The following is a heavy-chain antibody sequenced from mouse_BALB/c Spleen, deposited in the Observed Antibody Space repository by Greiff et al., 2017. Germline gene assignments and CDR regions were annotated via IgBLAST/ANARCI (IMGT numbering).Heavy chain of an antibody. CDR2: ISSGGST. Sequence: EVKVVESGGGLVKPGGSLKLSCAASGFTFSSYAMSWVRQTPEKRLEWVASISSGGSTYYPDSVKGRFTISRDNARNILYLQMSSLRSEDTAMYYCARGAYYRYGWYFDVWGAGTTVTVSS. V-gene: IGHV5-6-5*01. D-gene: IGHD2-14*01. J-gene: IGHJ1*01. CDR1: GFTFSSYA. CDR3: ARGAYYRYGWYFDV.